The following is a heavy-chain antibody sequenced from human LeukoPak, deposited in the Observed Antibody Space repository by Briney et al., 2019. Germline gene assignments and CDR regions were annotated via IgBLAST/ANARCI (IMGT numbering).Heavy chain of an antibody. D-gene: IGHD3-10*01. CDR3: ARHYGP. CDR2: IYYSGST. J-gene: IGHJ4*02. V-gene: IGHV4-39*01. CDR1: GGSVSSGIYY. Sequence: SETLSLTCTVSGGSVSSGIYYWSWIRQPPRKGLEWIGTIYYSGSTYYNPSLKSRVTISVDTSKNQFSLKPNSVTATDTAVYYYARHYGPWGQGTLVTVSS.